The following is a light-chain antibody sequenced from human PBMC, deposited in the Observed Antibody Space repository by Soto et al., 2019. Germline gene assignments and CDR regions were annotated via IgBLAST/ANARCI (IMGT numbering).Light chain of an antibody. CDR1: TNDVGAYDY. Sequence: QSALTQPASVSGSPGQSITISCTGTTNDVGAYDYVSWYQHHPGKAPRLMIFDVSDRPSGVSNRFSGSKSGNTASLIISGLQAEDEADYYCTSYTTGDTLAFGGGTKLTVL. J-gene: IGLJ2*01. V-gene: IGLV2-14*03. CDR3: TSYTTGDTLA. CDR2: DVS.